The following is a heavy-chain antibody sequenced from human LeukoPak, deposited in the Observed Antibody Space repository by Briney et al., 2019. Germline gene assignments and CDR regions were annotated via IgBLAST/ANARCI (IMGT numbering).Heavy chain of an antibody. Sequence: PGGSLRLSCAASGFTVSSNYMSWVRQAPGKGLEWVSVIYSGGSTYYADSVKGRFTISRDNSKNTLYLQMNSLRAEDTAVYYCARDRIQLWQTLDYWGQGTLVTVSS. J-gene: IGHJ4*02. V-gene: IGHV3-53*05. CDR3: ARDRIQLWQTLDY. CDR2: IYSGGST. CDR1: GFTVSSNY. D-gene: IGHD5-18*01.